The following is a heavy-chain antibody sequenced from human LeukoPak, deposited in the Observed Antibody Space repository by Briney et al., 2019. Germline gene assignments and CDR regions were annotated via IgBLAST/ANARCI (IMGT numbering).Heavy chain of an antibody. Sequence: ASVKVSCKASGYTFTSYDINWVRQATGQGLEWMGWMNPNSGNTGYAQKFQGRVTMTRNTSISTAYMELSSLRSEDTAVYYCARPAYGSGSTYGYYFDYWGQGTLVTVSS. D-gene: IGHD3-10*01. CDR1: GYTFTSYD. CDR2: MNPNSGNT. CDR3: ARPAYGSGSTYGYYFDY. V-gene: IGHV1-8*01. J-gene: IGHJ4*02.